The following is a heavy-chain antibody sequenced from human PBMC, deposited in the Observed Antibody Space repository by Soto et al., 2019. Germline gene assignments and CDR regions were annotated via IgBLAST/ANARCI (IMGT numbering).Heavy chain of an antibody. V-gene: IGHV4-39*01. CDR1: GGSVSSRACY. Sequence: SETLSLTCPVSGGSVSSRACYWGWIRQPPGKGLEWIGNIYYSGSSYYNPSLKSRVAISVDTSKNQFSLKLRSVTAADTAVYFCARQRLLRLKPDFDIWGQGTLVTVSS. D-gene: IGHD2-21*02. CDR2: IYYSGSS. CDR3: ARQRLLRLKPDFDI. J-gene: IGHJ4*02.